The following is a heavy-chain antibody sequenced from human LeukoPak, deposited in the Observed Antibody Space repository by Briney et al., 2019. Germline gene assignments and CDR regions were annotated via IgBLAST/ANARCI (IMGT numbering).Heavy chain of an antibody. V-gene: IGHV1-2*02. Sequence: GASVKVSCKASGYTFTGYYMHWVRQAPGQGLEWMGWINPNSGGTNYAQKFQGRVTMTRDTSISTAYMELSRLRSDDTAVYYCARDTHYNWNYYYYYGMDVWGQRTTVTVSS. D-gene: IGHD1-20*01. CDR1: GYTFTGYY. CDR3: ARDTHYNWNYYYYYGMDV. CDR2: INPNSGGT. J-gene: IGHJ6*02.